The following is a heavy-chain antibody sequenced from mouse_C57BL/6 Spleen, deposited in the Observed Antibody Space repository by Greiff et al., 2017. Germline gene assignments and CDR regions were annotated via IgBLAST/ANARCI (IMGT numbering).Heavy chain of an antibody. CDR3: ARLRPDAMDY. V-gene: IGHV1-82*01. Sequence: QVQLKESGPELVKPGASVTISCKASGYAFSSSWMNWVKQRPGKGLEWIGRIYPGDGDTNYNGKFKGKATLTADKSSSTAYMQLSSLTSEDSAVYFCARLRPDAMDYWGQGTSVTVSS. CDR2: IYPGDGDT. CDR1: GYAFSSSW. J-gene: IGHJ4*01.